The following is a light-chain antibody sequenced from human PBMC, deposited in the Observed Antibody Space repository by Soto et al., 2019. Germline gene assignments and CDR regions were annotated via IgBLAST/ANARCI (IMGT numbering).Light chain of an antibody. V-gene: IGKV2-24*01. J-gene: IGKJ1*01. CDR1: QRLVHSDGKTY. CDR3: IQVTHFPWT. CDR2: QVS. Sequence: DIVMTQTSLSSPVTLGQPASISCRSSQRLVHSDGKTYLSWFKQRPGQPPRLLIYQVSNRFSGVPDRFSGSGADTDFTLRISRVEAEDVGVYYCIQVTHFPWTFGQGTKVDIK.